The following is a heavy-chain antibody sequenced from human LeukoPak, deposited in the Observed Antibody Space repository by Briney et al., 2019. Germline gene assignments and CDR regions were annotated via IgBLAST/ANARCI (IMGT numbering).Heavy chain of an antibody. J-gene: IGHJ4*02. V-gene: IGHV3-30-3*01. D-gene: IGHD2/OR15-2a*01. CDR1: GFTFSSYA. Sequence: GGSLRLSCAASGFTFSSYAMHWVRQAPGKGLERVAVISYDGSNKYYGDSVKGRFTISRDNSKNTLYLQMNSLRAEDTAVYYCALRASTNIPGYWGQGTLVTVSS. CDR2: ISYDGSNK. CDR3: ALRASTNIPGY.